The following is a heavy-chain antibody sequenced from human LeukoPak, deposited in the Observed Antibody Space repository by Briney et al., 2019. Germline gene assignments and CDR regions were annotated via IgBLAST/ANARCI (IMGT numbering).Heavy chain of an antibody. V-gene: IGHV3-30*18. CDR1: GFTFSSYG. J-gene: IGHJ4*02. Sequence: GGSLRLSCAASGFTFSSYGMHWVRQAPGKGLEWVAVISYDGSNKYYADSVKGRFAISRDNSKNTLYLQMNSLRAEDTAVYYCAKDPRGGQWLEGLDYWGQGTLVTVSS. CDR2: ISYDGSNK. D-gene: IGHD6-19*01. CDR3: AKDPRGGQWLEGLDY.